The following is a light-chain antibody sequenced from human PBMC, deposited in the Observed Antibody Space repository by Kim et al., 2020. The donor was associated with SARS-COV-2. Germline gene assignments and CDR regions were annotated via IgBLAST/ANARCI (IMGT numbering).Light chain of an antibody. Sequence: GQRVVISCSGSLSNVGKHSVNWYQQLPGAAPRLLIYSDDYRPSRVPDRFSGSRSGTSASLAISGLQSEDEADYYCAVWDDTLNGVLFGGGTQLTVL. V-gene: IGLV1-44*01. CDR1: LSNVGKHS. J-gene: IGLJ3*02. CDR2: SDD. CDR3: AVWDDTLNGVL.